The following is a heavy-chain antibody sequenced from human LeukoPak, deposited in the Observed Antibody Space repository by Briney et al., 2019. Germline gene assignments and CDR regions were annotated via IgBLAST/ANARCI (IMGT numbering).Heavy chain of an antibody. J-gene: IGHJ4*02. Sequence: PGGSLRLSCAASGFIFSTYGMHWVRQAPGKGLEWGALIWYDESNKYYADSVKGRFTISRDNSKNTLYLQMNSLRAEDTAVYYCARRQGDGFDIWGQGTLVTVSS. CDR2: IWYDESNK. CDR3: ARRQGDGFDI. V-gene: IGHV3-33*01. CDR1: GFIFSTYG. D-gene: IGHD2-21*01.